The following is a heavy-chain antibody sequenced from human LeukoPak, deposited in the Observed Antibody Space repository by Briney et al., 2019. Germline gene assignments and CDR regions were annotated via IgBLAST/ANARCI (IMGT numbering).Heavy chain of an antibody. V-gene: IGHV1-18*04. CDR2: ISAYNGNT. Sequence: ASVTVSCKASGYTFTSYGISSVRQAPGQGLEWMGWISAYNGNTNYPQKLQGRVTMTTHTSTSTAYMELRSLRSDDTAVYYCARVAKLSSRIVVVPAALNEAYYYGMDVWGKGTTVTVSS. J-gene: IGHJ6*04. D-gene: IGHD2-2*01. CDR1: GYTFTSYG. CDR3: ARVAKLSSRIVVVPAALNEAYYYGMDV.